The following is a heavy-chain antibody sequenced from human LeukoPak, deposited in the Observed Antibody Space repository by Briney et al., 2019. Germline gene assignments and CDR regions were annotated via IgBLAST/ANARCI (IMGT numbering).Heavy chain of an antibody. Sequence: PGGSLRLSCAASGFTLSSYSMNWVRQAPGKGLEWVSYISSSSSTIYCADSVKGRFTISRDNAKNSLYLQMNSLRDEDTAVYYCARGPYSSSWYFDYWGQGTLVTVSS. J-gene: IGHJ4*02. CDR2: ISSSSSTI. V-gene: IGHV3-48*02. CDR3: ARGPYSSSWYFDY. D-gene: IGHD6-13*01. CDR1: GFTLSSYS.